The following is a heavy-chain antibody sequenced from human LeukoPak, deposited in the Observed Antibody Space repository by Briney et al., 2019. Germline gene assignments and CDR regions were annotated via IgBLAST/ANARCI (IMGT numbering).Heavy chain of an antibody. CDR3: ARAVGFHDPFDI. V-gene: IGHV3-66*02. Sequence: GGSLRLSCAASGFSVSVNYMTWVRQAPGKGLEWVSVIYSGGNTYYSDSVKGRFTVSRDNSKNTLFLQMNSLKSEDTAMYYCARAVGFHDPFDIWGQGTVVAVSS. CDR2: IYSGGNT. D-gene: IGHD3-3*01. CDR1: GFSVSVNY. J-gene: IGHJ3*02.